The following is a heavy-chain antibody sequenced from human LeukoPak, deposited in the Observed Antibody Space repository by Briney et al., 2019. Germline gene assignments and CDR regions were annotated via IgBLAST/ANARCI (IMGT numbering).Heavy chain of an antibody. CDR2: INSDGTIT. CDR3: ARGTALQDY. CDR1: VFTFSNAW. Sequence: GGSLRLSCAASVFTFSNAWMSWVRQAPGKGLEWVSDINSDGTITHYADSVKGRFTVSRDNAQDMLYLQMNSLRAEDTAVYYCARGTALQDYWGQGTLVTVSS. J-gene: IGHJ4*02. D-gene: IGHD2-2*02. V-gene: IGHV3-74*01.